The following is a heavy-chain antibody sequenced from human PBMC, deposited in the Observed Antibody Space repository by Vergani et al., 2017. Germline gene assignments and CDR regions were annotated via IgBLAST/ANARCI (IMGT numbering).Heavy chain of an antibody. CDR2: IYYSGST. CDR1: GGSINNYY. Sequence: QVQLQESGPGLVKPSETLSLTCTVSGGSINNYYWSWIRQPPGKGLEWIGYIYYSGSTSYNPSLKSRVTISVDTSKNQLSLHLSSVTAADTAVYYCARVGAQTTVTTNSFNWFDPWGQGTLVTVSS. D-gene: IGHD4-17*01. V-gene: IGHV4-59*01. J-gene: IGHJ5*02. CDR3: ARVGAQTTVTTNSFNWFDP.